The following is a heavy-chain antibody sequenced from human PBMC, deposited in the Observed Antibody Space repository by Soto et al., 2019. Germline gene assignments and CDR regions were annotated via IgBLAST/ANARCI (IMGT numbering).Heavy chain of an antibody. V-gene: IGHV4-4*07. CDR1: GVSISKYY. CDR2: IYTSGIT. D-gene: IGHD4-17*01. Sequence: PSETLSLTCNVSGVSISKYYWSWIRQPAGKGLEWIGRIYTSGITNYNPSLKSRVTLSVDTSKNQFSLKLSSVTAADTAVYYCARGNTVFDYWGQGTLVTVSS. CDR3: ARGNTVFDY. J-gene: IGHJ4*02.